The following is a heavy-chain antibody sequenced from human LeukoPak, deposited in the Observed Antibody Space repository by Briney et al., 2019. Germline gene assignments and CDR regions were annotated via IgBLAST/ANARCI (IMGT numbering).Heavy chain of an antibody. D-gene: IGHD2-2*01. CDR1: GYTFTSYG. Sequence: ASVKVSCKASGYTFTSYGISWVRQAPGQGLEWMGWISAYNGNTNYAQKLQGRVTMTTDTSTSTAYMELRSLRSDDTAVYYCARDIVVVPAAYNWFDPWGQGILVTVSS. J-gene: IGHJ5*02. V-gene: IGHV1-18*04. CDR3: ARDIVVVPAAYNWFDP. CDR2: ISAYNGNT.